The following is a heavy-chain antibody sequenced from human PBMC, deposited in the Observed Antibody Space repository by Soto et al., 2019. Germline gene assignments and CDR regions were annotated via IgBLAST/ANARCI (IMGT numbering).Heavy chain of an antibody. CDR3: ARQTYYYGSGSYYNFDY. CDR1: GGSISRYY. CDR2: IYYSGST. Sequence: SETLSLTCTVSGGSISRYYWSWIRQPPGKGLEWIGYIYYSGSTNYNPSLKSRVTISVDTSKNQFSRKLSSVTAADTAVYYCARQTYYYGSGSYYNFDYWGQGTLVTVSS. J-gene: IGHJ4*02. D-gene: IGHD3-10*01. V-gene: IGHV4-59*08.